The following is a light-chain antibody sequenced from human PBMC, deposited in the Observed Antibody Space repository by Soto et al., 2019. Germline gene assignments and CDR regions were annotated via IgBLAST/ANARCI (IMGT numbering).Light chain of an antibody. V-gene: IGLV2-23*02. CDR2: EVS. CDR1: GSYNF. J-gene: IGLJ1*01. CDR3: CSDAGRSTYV. Sequence: QSALTQPPSASGSPGQSITISCSVGSYNFVSWYQQHPGKAPKVLIYEVSKRPSGVSDRFSGSKSGNTASLTISGLQAEDEADYYCCSDAGRSTYVFGTGTKVTVL.